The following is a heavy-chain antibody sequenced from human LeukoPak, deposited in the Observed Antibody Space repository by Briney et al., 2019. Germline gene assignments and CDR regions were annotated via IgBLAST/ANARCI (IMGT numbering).Heavy chain of an antibody. CDR3: ARGDYDSGSYYYYMDV. Sequence: ASVKVSCKASGYTFTSYDINWVRQATGQGLEWMGWMNPNSGNTGYAQKFQGRVTMTRNTSISTAYMELSSLRSEDTAVYYCARGDYDSGSYYYYMDVWGKGTTVTVSS. V-gene: IGHV1-8*01. CDR2: MNPNSGNT. J-gene: IGHJ6*03. CDR1: GYTFTSYD. D-gene: IGHD3-10*01.